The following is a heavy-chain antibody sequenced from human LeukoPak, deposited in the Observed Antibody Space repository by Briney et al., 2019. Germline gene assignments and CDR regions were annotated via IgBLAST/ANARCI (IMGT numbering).Heavy chain of an antibody. J-gene: IGHJ2*01. V-gene: IGHV4-61*02. CDR2: IYTSGST. D-gene: IGHD6-19*01. Sequence: SETLSLTCTVSGGSISSGSYYWRWIRQPAGKGLEWIGRIYTSGSTNYNPSLKSRVTISVDTSKNQFSLKLSSVTAADTAVYYCARDRSKQWLSWYFDLWGRGTLVTVSS. CDR1: GGSISSGSYY. CDR3: ARDRSKQWLSWYFDL.